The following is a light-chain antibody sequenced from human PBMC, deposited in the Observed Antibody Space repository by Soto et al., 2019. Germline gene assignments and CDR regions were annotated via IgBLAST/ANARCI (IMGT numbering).Light chain of an antibody. J-gene: IGLJ1*01. Sequence: QSVLPQPAPLSWSPGQSITISCTGTSSDVGGYNYVSWYQQHPGKAPKLMIYDVSNRPSGVSNRFSGSKSGNTASLTISGLQAEDEADYYCSSYTSSTTGVFGTGTKVTVL. CDR1: SSDVGGYNY. CDR2: DVS. CDR3: SSYTSSTTGV. V-gene: IGLV2-14*01.